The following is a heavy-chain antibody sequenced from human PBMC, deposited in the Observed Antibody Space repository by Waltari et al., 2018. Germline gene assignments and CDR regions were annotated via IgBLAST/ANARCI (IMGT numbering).Heavy chain of an antibody. V-gene: IGHV1-2*02. D-gene: IGHD1-7*01. CDR3: AREGVTGTASAFDK. CDR2: INPDSGSI. Sequence: QVQVVQPGPEVNKPGAAVKVSCQISGYRFNDQVIPRVRQAPGQWPGWMGWINPDSGSINYARRFQGRFTMTRDTSVNTAYMELRRLTSDDTAVYYCAREGVTGTASAFDKWGHGTMVIVSS. CDR1: GYRFNDQV. J-gene: IGHJ3*02.